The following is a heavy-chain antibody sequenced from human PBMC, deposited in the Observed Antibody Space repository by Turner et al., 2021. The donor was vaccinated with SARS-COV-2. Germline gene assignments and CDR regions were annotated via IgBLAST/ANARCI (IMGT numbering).Heavy chain of an antibody. CDR1: GFTFDDYA. CDR2: ISWNSGSI. CDR3: AKDRWYNWNYFDY. J-gene: IGHJ4*02. V-gene: IGHV3-9*01. Sequence: EVQLVESGGGLVQPGRSLRLSCAASGFTFDDYAMHWVRQAPGKCLEWVSGISWNSGSIGYADSVKGRFTISRDNAKNSLYLQMNSLRAEDTALYYCAKDRWYNWNYFDYWGQGTLVTVSS. D-gene: IGHD1-20*01.